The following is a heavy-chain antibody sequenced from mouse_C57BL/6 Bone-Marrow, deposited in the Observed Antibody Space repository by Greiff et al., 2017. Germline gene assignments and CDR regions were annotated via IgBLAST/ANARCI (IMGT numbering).Heavy chain of an antibody. D-gene: IGHD2-5*01. CDR1: GYTFTNYW. CDR3: ARRGYSNLYYYAMDY. CDR2: IYPGGGYT. V-gene: IGHV1-63*01. J-gene: IGHJ4*01. Sequence: VQRVESGAELVRPGTSVKMSCKASGYTFTNYWIGWAKQRPGHGLEWIGDIYPGGGYTNYNVKFKGKATLTADKSSSTAYMQFSSLTSEDSAIYYCARRGYSNLYYYAMDYWGQGTSVTVSS.